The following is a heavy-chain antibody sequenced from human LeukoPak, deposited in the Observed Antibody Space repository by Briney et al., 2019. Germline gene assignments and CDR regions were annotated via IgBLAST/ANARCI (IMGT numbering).Heavy chain of an antibody. Sequence: LSETLSLTCAAYGGSFSGYYWSWIRQPPGKGLEWIGEINHSGSTNYNPSLKSRVTISVDTPNNKFSLKLSSVTAADTAIFYCARLVGAAAYWGQGTLVTVSS. V-gene: IGHV4-34*01. CDR2: INHSGST. CDR3: ARLVGAAAY. CDR1: GGSFSGYY. J-gene: IGHJ4*02. D-gene: IGHD1-26*01.